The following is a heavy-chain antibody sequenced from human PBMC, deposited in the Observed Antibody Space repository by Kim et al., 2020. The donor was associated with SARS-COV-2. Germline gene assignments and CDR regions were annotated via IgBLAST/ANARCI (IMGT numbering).Heavy chain of an antibody. Sequence: SETLSLTCTVSGGSISSYYWSWIRQPPGKGLEWIGYIYYSGSTNYNPSLKSRVTISVDTSKNQFSLKLSSVTAADTAVYYCARDGHELSQQLETGWFDPWGQGTLVTVSS. J-gene: IGHJ5*02. CDR1: GGSISSYY. D-gene: IGHD6-13*01. CDR2: IYYSGST. CDR3: ARDGHELSQQLETGWFDP. V-gene: IGHV4-59*13.